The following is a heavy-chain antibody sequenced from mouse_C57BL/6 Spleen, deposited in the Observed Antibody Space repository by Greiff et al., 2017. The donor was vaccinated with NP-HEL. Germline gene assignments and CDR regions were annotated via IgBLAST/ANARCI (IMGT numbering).Heavy chain of an antibody. CDR3: ARGGLGRFAY. Sequence: QVQLQQSGAELVRPGTSVKVSCKASGYAFTNYLIEWVKQRPGQGLEWIGVINPGSGGTNYNEKFKGKATLTADKSSSTAYMQLSSLTSEDSAVYCCARGGLGRFAYWGQGTLVTVSA. CDR2: INPGSGGT. J-gene: IGHJ3*01. CDR1: GYAFTNYL. D-gene: IGHD4-1*01. V-gene: IGHV1-54*01.